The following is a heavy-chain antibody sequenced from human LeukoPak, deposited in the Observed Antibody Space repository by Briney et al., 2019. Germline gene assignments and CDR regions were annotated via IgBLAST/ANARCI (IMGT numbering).Heavy chain of an antibody. V-gene: IGHV4-34*01. CDR1: GMSFTGYY. Sequence: PSGTLSLTCAVHGMSFTGYYWSWIRQPPGKGLEWIGEMNHRGSSYFNPSFKSRVSISLDTSRKQFSLNLTSVTAADTAFYFCARGSGSYTGAADHWGQGTLVTVSS. J-gene: IGHJ5*02. D-gene: IGHD6-19*01. CDR3: ARGSGSYTGAADH. CDR2: MNHRGSS.